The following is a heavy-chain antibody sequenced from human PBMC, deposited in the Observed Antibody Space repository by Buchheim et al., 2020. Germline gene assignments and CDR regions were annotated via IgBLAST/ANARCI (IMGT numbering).Heavy chain of an antibody. CDR1: GGTFSSYA. J-gene: IGHJ4*02. CDR3: AREGATRGFDY. D-gene: IGHD5-24*01. Sequence: QVQLVQSGAEVKKPGSSVKVSCKASGGTFSSYAISWVRQAPGQGLEWMGIINPSGGSTSYAQKFQGRVTMTRDTSTSTVYMELSSLRSEDTAVYYCAREGATRGFDYWGQGTL. CDR2: INPSGGST. V-gene: IGHV1-46*01.